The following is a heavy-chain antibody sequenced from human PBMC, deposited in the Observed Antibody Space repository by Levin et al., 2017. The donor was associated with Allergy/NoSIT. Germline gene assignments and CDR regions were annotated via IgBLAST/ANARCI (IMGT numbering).Heavy chain of an antibody. D-gene: IGHD5-12*01. Sequence: SETLSLTCSVSGDSISRGFYYWSWIRQPAGEGLEWIGRIYVTGSTTYSPSLKSRVTISLDRSKDQVSLKINSVTAADTAVYYCARDLEGFSGYKPYCYTDDWGKGTTVTVSS. CDR3: ARDLEGFSGYKPYCYTDD. CDR1: GDSISRGFYY. CDR2: IYVTGST. J-gene: IGHJ6*03. V-gene: IGHV4-61*02.